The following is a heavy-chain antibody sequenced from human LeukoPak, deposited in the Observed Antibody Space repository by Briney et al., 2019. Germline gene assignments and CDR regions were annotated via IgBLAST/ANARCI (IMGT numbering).Heavy chain of an antibody. CDR3: AKEVFGVVIIGIDY. CDR2: ISSSGSTI. J-gene: IGHJ4*02. Sequence: PGGSLRLSCAASGFTFSSYEMNWVRRAPGKGLEWVSYISSSGSTIYYADSVKGRFTISRDNAKNSLYLQMNSLRAEDTAVYYCAKEVFGVVIIGIDYWGQGTLVTVSS. V-gene: IGHV3-48*03. CDR1: GFTFSSYE. D-gene: IGHD3-3*01.